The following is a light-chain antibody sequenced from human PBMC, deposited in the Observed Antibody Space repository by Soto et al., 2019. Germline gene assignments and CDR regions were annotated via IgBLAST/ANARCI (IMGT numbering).Light chain of an antibody. CDR3: SSYTSSSTPFV. V-gene: IGLV2-14*01. J-gene: IGLJ1*01. Sequence: QSALTQPPSASGSPGQSVAISCTGTSSDVGGYNYVSWYQQHPGKAPKLMIYEVSNRPSGVSNRFSGSKSGNTASLTISGLQAEDEADHYCSSYTSSSTPFVFGTGTKVTVL. CDR1: SSDVGGYNY. CDR2: EVS.